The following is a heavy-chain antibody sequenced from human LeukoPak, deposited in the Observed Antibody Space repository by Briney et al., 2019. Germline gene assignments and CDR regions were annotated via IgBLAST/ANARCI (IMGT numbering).Heavy chain of an antibody. CDR3: ARSGLIAAAGNAFDI. J-gene: IGHJ3*02. D-gene: IGHD6-13*01. CDR1: GYTFTGYY. V-gene: IGHV1-2*02. Sequence: ASVKVSCKASGYTFTGYYIHRVRQAPGQGLEWMGWINPNSGGTNYAQKFQGRVTMTRDTSISTAYMELSSLRSDDTAVYYCARSGLIAAAGNAFDIWGQGTMVTVSS. CDR2: INPNSGGT.